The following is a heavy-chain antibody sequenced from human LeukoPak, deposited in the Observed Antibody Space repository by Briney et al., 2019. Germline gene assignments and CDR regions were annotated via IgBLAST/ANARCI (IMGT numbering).Heavy chain of an antibody. V-gene: IGHV4-59*08. CDR3: ARVKRGSGSYALDY. J-gene: IGHJ4*02. CDR2: IFYSGST. D-gene: IGHD3-10*01. Sequence: SETLSLTCTVSGGPIDAYYWRWIRQPPGKGLEWIGYIFYSGSTNYNPSLKSRVTISVDTSKNQFSLKLTSVTAADTAVYFCARVKRGSGSYALDYWGQGTLLTVSS. CDR1: GGPIDAYY.